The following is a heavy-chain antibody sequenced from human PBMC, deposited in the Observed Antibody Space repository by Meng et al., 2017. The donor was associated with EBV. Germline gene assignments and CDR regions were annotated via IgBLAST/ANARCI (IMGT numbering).Heavy chain of an antibody. Sequence: VELVESGGGLVRRGGSLRLSCAASGFNVSFMYMSWVRQAPGKGLEWVSVIYSGGTTYYADSVKGRFTISRDNAKNTLYLQMNRLRAEDTAIYYCAREKCSGDYYPDYWGQGTLVTVSS. D-gene: IGHD2-21*02. CDR1: GFNVSFMY. CDR3: AREKCSGDYYPDY. J-gene: IGHJ4*02. V-gene: IGHV3-53*01. CDR2: IYSGGTT.